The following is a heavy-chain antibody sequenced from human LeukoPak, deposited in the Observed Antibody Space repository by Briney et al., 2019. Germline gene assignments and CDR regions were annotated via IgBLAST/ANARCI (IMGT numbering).Heavy chain of an antibody. V-gene: IGHV3-30-3*01. Sequence: PGGSLRLSCAASGFTFSSYAMHWVRQAPGKGLEWVAVISYDGSNKYYADSVKGRFTISRDNSKNTLYLQMNSLRAEDTAVYYCARGRYYGSADAFDIWGQGTMVTVSS. J-gene: IGHJ3*02. D-gene: IGHD3-10*01. CDR1: GFTFSSYA. CDR3: ARGRYYGSADAFDI. CDR2: ISYDGSNK.